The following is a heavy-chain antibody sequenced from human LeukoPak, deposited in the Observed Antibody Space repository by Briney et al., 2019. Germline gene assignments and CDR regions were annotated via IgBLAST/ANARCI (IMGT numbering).Heavy chain of an antibody. Sequence: ASVKVSCKASGGTFSSYAISWVRQAPGQGLEWMGGIIPIFGTANYAQKFQGRVTMTTDPSTSTAYMELRSLRSDDTAVYYCARVSSRYFDWLSGWFDSWGQGTLVTVSS. CDR2: IIPIFGTA. CDR3: ARVSSRYFDWLSGWFDS. V-gene: IGHV1-69*05. D-gene: IGHD3-9*01. J-gene: IGHJ5*01. CDR1: GGTFSSYA.